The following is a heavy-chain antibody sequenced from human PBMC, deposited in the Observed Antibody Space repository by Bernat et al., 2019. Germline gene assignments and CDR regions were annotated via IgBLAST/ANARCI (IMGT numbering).Heavy chain of an antibody. D-gene: IGHD6-19*01. J-gene: IGHJ2*01. CDR2: IRSKANSYAT. Sequence: EVQLVESGGGLVQPGGSLKLSCAASGFTFSGSAMHWVRQASGKGLEWVGRIRSKANSYATAYAASVKGRFTISRDNAKNTLYLQMNSLRAEDTAVYYCARGRIAVAGTISRWYFDLWGRGTLVTVSS. CDR1: GFTFSGSA. V-gene: IGHV3-73*01. CDR3: ARGRIAVAGTISRWYFDL.